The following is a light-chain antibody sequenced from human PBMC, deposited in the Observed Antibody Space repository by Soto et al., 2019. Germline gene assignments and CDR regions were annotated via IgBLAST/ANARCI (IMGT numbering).Light chain of an antibody. J-gene: IGKJ4*02. V-gene: IGKV2-28*01. CDR2: LGS. CDR1: QSLLHSNGYNY. Sequence: DIVMTQSPLSLPVTPGEPAAISFRSSQSLLHSNGYNYLDWYLQKPGQSPQLLIYLGSNRASGVHESFNGSGSWTDFTLNISRVEAEDVGVNHCMPARQNPRTLGRRNQVDI. CDR3: MPARQNPRT.